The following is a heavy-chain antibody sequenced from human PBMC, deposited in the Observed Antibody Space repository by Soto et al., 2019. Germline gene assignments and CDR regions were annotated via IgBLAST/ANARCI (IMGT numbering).Heavy chain of an antibody. CDR2: ISPNSDGT. D-gene: IGHD6-19*01. Sequence: ASVKVSCKASGYTFTDYYIHWVRQAPGQGLEWMGWISPNSDGTNYAQKFQGRVTMTRDTSISTAYMELSRLRSDDTAVYYCAIDNVRAVAGPYWGQGTLVTVSS. CDR1: GYTFTDYY. CDR3: AIDNVRAVAGPY. V-gene: IGHV1-2*02. J-gene: IGHJ4*02.